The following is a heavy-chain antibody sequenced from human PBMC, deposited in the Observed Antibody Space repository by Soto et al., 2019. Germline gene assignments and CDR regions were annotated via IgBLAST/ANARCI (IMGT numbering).Heavy chain of an antibody. V-gene: IGHV1-18*01. CDR1: GYTFTSYG. J-gene: IGHJ3*02. D-gene: IGHD3-3*01. CDR2: ISAYNGNT. Sequence: ASVKVSCKASGYTFTSYGISWVRQAPGQGLEWMGWISAYNGNTNYAQKLQGRVTMTTDTSTSTAYMELRSLRSDDTAVYYCASSERITIFGVADAFAICAQGTMVTVSS. CDR3: ASSERITIFGVADAFAI.